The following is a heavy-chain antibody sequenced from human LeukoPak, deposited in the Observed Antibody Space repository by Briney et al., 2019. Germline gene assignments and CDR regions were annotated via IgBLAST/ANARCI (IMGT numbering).Heavy chain of an antibody. CDR3: TTDLGGYFSGGSCYTGLYNCFDP. J-gene: IGHJ5*02. CDR2: IRSETYGCTT. CDR1: GFTFYTAW. Sequence: PGGSLRLSCAASGFTFYTAWMNWVRQAPGKGLEWVARIRSETYGCTTEYTAPVKGRFTISRDDSRNTLYLQMDSLKTEDTAVYYCTTDLGGYFSGGSCYTGLYNCFDPWGQGTLVTVSS. V-gene: IGHV3-15*01. D-gene: IGHD2-15*01.